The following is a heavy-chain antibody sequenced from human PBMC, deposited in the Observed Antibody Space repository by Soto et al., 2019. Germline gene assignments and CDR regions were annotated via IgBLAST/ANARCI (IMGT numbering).Heavy chain of an antibody. J-gene: IGHJ4*02. CDR1: GFTFSTFW. Sequence: EVQLVESGGGLVQPGGSLRLSCEASGFTFSTFWMHWVRQAPGKGLVWVSRINSDGSSTYYADSVKGRVTISRDNAKNTLYLQLSSLRPVATAVYYCARDFEYWGQGTLVTVSS. V-gene: IGHV3-74*01. CDR3: ARDFEY. CDR2: INSDGSST.